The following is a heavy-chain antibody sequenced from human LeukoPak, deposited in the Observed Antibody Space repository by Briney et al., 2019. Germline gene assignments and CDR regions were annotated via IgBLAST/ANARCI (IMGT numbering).Heavy chain of an antibody. CDR1: GGSISSTSYY. CDR2: IYYSGST. J-gene: IGHJ4*02. Sequence: SETLSLTCTVSGGSISSTSYYWGWIRQPPGMGLEWIGSIYYSGSTYYNPSLKSRITISVDTSKNQFSLKLSSVTAADTAVYYCARLAIYSSGEDYWGQGTLVTVSS. D-gene: IGHD6-19*01. V-gene: IGHV4-39*01. CDR3: ARLAIYSSGEDY.